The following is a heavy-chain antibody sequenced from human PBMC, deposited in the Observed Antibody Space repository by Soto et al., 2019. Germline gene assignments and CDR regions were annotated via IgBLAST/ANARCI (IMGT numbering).Heavy chain of an antibody. CDR2: IFHSGST. CDR3: ARNPRDYGSGSYPRRWFAP. CDR1: CWSLSRGGFY. J-gene: IGHJ5*02. D-gene: IGHD3-10*01. V-gene: IGHV4-61*08. Sequence: SGTPFLTCTFSCWSLSRGGFYLGGIRPHPREGQGWVGQIFHSGSTNCTPSLKSRFTISVDTSKNHFSLNLNSVTAADTAVYYCARNPRDYGSGSYPRRWFAPWGQGTLVTVSS.